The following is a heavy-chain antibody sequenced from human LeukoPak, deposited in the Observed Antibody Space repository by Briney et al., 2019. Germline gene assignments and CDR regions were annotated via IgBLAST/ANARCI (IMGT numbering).Heavy chain of an antibody. CDR3: AKVNYDFWSGYHFDY. D-gene: IGHD3-3*01. Sequence: AGGSLRLSCAASGFTFSSYAMSWVRQAPGKGLEWVSAISGSGGSTYYADSVKGRFTISRDNSKNTLYLQMNSLRAEDTAVYYCAKVNYDFWSGYHFDYWGQGTLVTVSS. J-gene: IGHJ4*02. V-gene: IGHV3-23*01. CDR1: GFTFSSYA. CDR2: ISGSGGST.